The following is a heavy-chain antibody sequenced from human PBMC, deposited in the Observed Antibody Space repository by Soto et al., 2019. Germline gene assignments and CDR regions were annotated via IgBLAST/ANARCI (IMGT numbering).Heavy chain of an antibody. CDR3: AKDRETTVVTPGYFDL. J-gene: IGHJ2*01. D-gene: IGHD4-17*01. V-gene: IGHV3-30*18. CDR1: GFIFSSYG. CDR2: ISYDGINK. Sequence: GGSLRLSCAASGFIFSSYGMHWVRQAPGKGLEWVAVISYDGINKYYADSVKGRFTISRDNSKNTLYLQMNSLRAEDTAVYYCAKDRETTVVTPGYFDLWGRGTLVTVSS.